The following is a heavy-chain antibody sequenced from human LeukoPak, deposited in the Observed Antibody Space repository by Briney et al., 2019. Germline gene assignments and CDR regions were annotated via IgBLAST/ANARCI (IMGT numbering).Heavy chain of an antibody. CDR3: ARSLGATHDAFDI. J-gene: IGHJ3*02. Sequence: ASVKVSCKASGYTFTSYYMHWVRQAPGQGLEWMGIINPSGGSTSYAQKFQGRVTITADKSTSTAYMELSSLRSEDTAVYYCARSLGATHDAFDIWGQGTMVTVSS. CDR1: GYTFTSYY. D-gene: IGHD1-26*01. CDR2: INPSGGST. V-gene: IGHV1-46*01.